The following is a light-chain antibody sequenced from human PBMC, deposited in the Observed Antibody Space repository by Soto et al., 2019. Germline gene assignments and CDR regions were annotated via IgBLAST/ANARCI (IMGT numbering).Light chain of an antibody. CDR1: QSLLHSNGYNY. J-gene: IGKJ1*01. CDR2: WGS. Sequence: DIVMTQSPLSLPVTAGEPASVSCRSSQSLLHSNGYNYLDWYLQKPGQSPQLLIYWGSNRASGVPDRFRGSGSGTDFTLKISRVEAEDVGVYYCMQALHSPWTFGQGTKVEIK. V-gene: IGKV2-28*01. CDR3: MQALHSPWT.